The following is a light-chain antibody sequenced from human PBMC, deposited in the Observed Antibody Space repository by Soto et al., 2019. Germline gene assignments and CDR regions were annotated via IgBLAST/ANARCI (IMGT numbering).Light chain of an antibody. Sequence: VLTQSPDVLSLSPGQTATLSCRASESVDRYVAWYQQKVGQAPRLLIYDAFTRDSGVAARFSGSGSATDFTLTISSLEPEDFAVYYCQQRARWPSTFGPGTKVDIK. CDR3: QQRARWPST. CDR2: DAF. V-gene: IGKV3-11*01. CDR1: ESVDRY. J-gene: IGKJ2*02.